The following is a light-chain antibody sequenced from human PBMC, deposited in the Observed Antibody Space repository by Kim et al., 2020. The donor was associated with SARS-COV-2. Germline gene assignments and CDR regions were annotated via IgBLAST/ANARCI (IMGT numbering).Light chain of an antibody. J-gene: IGLJ2*01. CDR1: SLRRYY. V-gene: IGLV3-19*01. CDR3: NSRDTSNFVI. Sequence: SSELTQDPAVSVAVGQTVKITCQGDSLRRYYASWYQQKPGQAPVLLISGKNNRPSGIPDRFSGSSSGNTASLTIAGAQAEDEADYYCNSRDTSNFVIFGGGTQLTVL. CDR2: GKN.